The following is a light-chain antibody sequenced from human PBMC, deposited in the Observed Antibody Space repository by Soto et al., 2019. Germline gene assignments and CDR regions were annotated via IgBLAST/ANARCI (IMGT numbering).Light chain of an antibody. J-gene: IGKJ4*01. Sequence: EIVLTQSPGALSLTPGERATLCCRASKSVSSSFLAWYQQKPGQPPRLLIYAASSRATGIPDRFSGSGSGTDFTLTISRLEPEDFAVYYCQQYGSAPSTFGGGTKVVI. CDR1: KSVSSSF. V-gene: IGKV3-20*01. CDR3: QQYGSAPST. CDR2: AAS.